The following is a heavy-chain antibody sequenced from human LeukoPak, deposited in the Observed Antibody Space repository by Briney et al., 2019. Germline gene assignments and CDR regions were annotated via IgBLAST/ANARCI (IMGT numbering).Heavy chain of an antibody. CDR2: IRYDASNK. D-gene: IGHD5-12*01. J-gene: IGHJ3*02. V-gene: IGHV3-30*02. CDR1: GFTFSSSG. CDR3: AKDLEYSGSRGAFDI. Sequence: PGGSLRLSCAASGFTFSSSGMHWVRQAPGKGLEWVAFIRYDASNKYYADSVKGRFTISRDNSKNTLSLQMNSLRVEDTAVYYCAKDLEYSGSRGAFDIWGQGTMVTVSS.